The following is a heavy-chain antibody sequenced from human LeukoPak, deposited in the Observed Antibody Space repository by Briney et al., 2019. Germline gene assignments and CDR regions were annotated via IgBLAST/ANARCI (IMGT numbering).Heavy chain of an antibody. CDR1: GFTFSDYS. Sequence: PGGSLRLSCAASGFTFSDYSLNWVRQAPGKGLEWVSYISTSSSAIYYADSVKGRFTISRDNAKNTLYLQMNSLRAEDTAVYYCARALIHPLSSTSGFDYWGQGTLVTVSS. V-gene: IGHV3-48*01. CDR3: ARALIHPLSSTSGFDY. CDR2: ISTSSSAI. D-gene: IGHD2-2*01. J-gene: IGHJ4*02.